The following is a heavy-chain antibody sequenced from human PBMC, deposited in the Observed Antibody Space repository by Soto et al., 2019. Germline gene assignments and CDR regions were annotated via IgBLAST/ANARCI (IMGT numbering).Heavy chain of an antibody. V-gene: IGHV1-69*13. CDR3: ARGIGAPYGSGSYVYYYYGMDV. D-gene: IGHD3-10*01. CDR2: IIPIFGTT. Sequence: SVKVSCKASRGTFSSYAISWVRQAPGQGLEWMGGIIPIFGTTNYAQKFQGRVTITADESTSTAYMELSSLRSEDTAVYYCARGIGAPYGSGSYVYYYYGMDVWGQGTTVTVSS. J-gene: IGHJ6*02. CDR1: RGTFSSYA.